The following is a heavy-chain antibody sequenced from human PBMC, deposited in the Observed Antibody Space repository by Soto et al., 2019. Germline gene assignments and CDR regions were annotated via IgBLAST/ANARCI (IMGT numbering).Heavy chain of an antibody. Sequence: GGSLRLSCAASGFSFTNYWMNWVRQAPGKGLEWLASIKQDGSVNHYVDSVKGRFTISRDNGKNSLYLQMSSLRAEDTAVYYCARDVSGTGGMDVWGTGTTVTVSS. CDR1: GFSFTNYW. CDR2: IKQDGSVN. CDR3: ARDVSGTGGMDV. J-gene: IGHJ6*03. D-gene: IGHD3-10*01. V-gene: IGHV3-7*01.